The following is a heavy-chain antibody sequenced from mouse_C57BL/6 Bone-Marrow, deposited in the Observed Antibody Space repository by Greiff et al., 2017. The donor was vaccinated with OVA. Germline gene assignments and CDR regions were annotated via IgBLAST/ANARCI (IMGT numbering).Heavy chain of an antibody. CDR1: GYTFTDYY. CDR2: INPNNGGT. CDR3: ARSVDGYPDY. J-gene: IGHJ2*01. D-gene: IGHD2-3*01. Sequence: VQLQQSGPELVKPGASVKISCKASGYTFTDYYMNWVKQSHGKSLEWIGDINPNNGGTSYNQKFKGKATLTVDKSSSTAYMELRSLTSEDSAVYYCARSVDGYPDYWGQGTTLTVSS. V-gene: IGHV1-26*01.